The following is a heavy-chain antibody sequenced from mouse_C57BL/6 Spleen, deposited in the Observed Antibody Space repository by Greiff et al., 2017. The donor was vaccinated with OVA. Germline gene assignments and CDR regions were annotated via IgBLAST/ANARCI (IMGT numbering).Heavy chain of an antibody. V-gene: IGHV1-61*01. Sequence: QVQLQQPGAELVRPGSSVKLSCKASGYTFTSYWMDWVKQRPGQGLEWIGNIYPSDSETHYNQKFKDKATLTVDKSSSTAYMQLSSLTSEDSAVYYCARSYYSNHYAMDYWGQGTSVTVSS. D-gene: IGHD2-5*01. CDR2: IYPSDSET. CDR1: GYTFTSYW. J-gene: IGHJ4*01. CDR3: ARSYYSNHYAMDY.